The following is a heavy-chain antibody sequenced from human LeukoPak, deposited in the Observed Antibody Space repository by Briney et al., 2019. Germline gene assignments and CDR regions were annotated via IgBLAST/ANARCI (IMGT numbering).Heavy chain of an antibody. Sequence: GGSLRLSCAASGFTFSSYAVTRVRQAPGKGLEWVSAITGGGDTTYYADSVKGRFTISRDNSKNTLYLQMNNLRAEDTAIYYCAKAANYDILTGYYLDYWGQGTLVTVSS. D-gene: IGHD3-9*01. CDR1: GFTFSSYA. V-gene: IGHV3-23*01. CDR2: ITGGGDTT. CDR3: AKAANYDILTGYYLDY. J-gene: IGHJ4*02.